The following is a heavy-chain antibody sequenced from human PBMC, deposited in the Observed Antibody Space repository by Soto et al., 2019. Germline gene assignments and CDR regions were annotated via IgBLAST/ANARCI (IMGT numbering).Heavy chain of an antibody. CDR1: GDSVSSNSAA. CDR2: TYYRSKWYN. CDR3: ATEQVILVVPASEDYGTDV. D-gene: IGHD2-2*01. J-gene: IGHJ6*01. Sequence: PSQTLSLTCAISGDSVSSNSAALNWIRQSPSRGLYCLGRTYYRSKWYNDYAVSVKSRININTDKYKNQFSLQLNSVAPEDTAVYYSATEQVILVVPASEDYGTDVWGQAPTVNVSS. V-gene: IGHV6-1*01.